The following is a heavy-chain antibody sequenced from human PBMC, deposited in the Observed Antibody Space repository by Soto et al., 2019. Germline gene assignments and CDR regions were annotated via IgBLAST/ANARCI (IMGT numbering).Heavy chain of an antibody. CDR2: ISNDGSKK. CDR1: GFTFSSYG. V-gene: IGHV3-30*03. D-gene: IGHD3-10*01. Sequence: GGSLRLSCVASGFTFSSYGMHWVRQAPGKGLEWVAVISNDGSKKYYAASVKGRFTISRDNSKNMLYLQMNSLRPEDTAVYYCAAPGSTELAVWAQGPTVPVSS. CDR3: AAPGSTELAV. J-gene: IGHJ6*02.